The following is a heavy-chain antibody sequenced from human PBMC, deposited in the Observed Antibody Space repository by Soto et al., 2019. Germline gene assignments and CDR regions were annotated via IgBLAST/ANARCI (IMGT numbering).Heavy chain of an antibody. CDR1: GYTLTELS. D-gene: IGHD6-6*01. J-gene: IGHJ4*02. V-gene: IGHV1-24*01. Sequence: ASVKVSCKVSGYTLTELSMHWVRQAPGKGLEWMGGFDPEDGETIYAQKFQGRVTMTEDTSTDTAYMELSSLRSEDTAVYYCARIGYSSSCFDYWGQGTLVTVSS. CDR2: FDPEDGET. CDR3: ARIGYSSSCFDY.